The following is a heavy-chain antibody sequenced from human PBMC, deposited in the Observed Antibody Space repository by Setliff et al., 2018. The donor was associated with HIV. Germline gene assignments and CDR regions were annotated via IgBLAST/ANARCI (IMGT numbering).Heavy chain of an antibody. CDR1: GFTFSNAW. Sequence: GGSLRLSCAASGFTFSNAWMSWVRQAPGKGLEWVGRIKSKTDGGTTDYAAPVKGRFTISRDDSKNTLYLQMNSLKTEDTAVYYCTTGRRTYYNFWSGWSYYYNYMDVWGKGTTVTVSS. V-gene: IGHV3-15*01. J-gene: IGHJ6*03. CDR2: IKSKTDGGTT. D-gene: IGHD3-3*01. CDR3: TTGRRTYYNFWSGWSYYYNYMDV.